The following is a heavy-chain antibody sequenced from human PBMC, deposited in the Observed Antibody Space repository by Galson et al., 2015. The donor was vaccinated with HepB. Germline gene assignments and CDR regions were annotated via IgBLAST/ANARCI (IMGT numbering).Heavy chain of an antibody. V-gene: IGHV1-46*01. J-gene: IGHJ4*02. CDR2: INPSGGST. D-gene: IGHD1-26*01. CDR1: GYTFTSYY. Sequence: SVKVSCKASGYTFTSYYMHWVRQAPGQGLEWMGIINPSGGSTSYAQKFQGRVTMTRDTSTSTVYMELSSLRSEDTAVYYCFIVGATKGANYWGQGTLVTVSS. CDR3: FIVGATKGANY.